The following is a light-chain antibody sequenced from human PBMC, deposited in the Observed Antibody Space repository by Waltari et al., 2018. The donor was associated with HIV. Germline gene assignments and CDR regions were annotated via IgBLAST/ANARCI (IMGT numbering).Light chain of an antibody. CDR3: QSYDISLSGVV. J-gene: IGLJ2*01. CDR2: GDS. V-gene: IGLV1-40*01. CDR1: SPNIGAGYD. Sequence: QSVLTQPPSVSGAPGQRVTISCTGSSPNIGAGYDVHWYQHLPGTAPKLLIYGDSNRPSGVPDRFSGSKSGTSASLAITGLQAEDEADYYCQSYDISLSGVVFGGGTKLTVL.